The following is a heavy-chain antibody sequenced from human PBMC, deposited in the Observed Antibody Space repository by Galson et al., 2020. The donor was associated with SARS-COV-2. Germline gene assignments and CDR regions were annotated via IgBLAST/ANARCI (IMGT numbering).Heavy chain of an antibody. CDR1: GGTFSSYA. V-gene: IGHV1-69*10. D-gene: IGHD5-12*01. CDR3: ARVGVRRLQAPYYYYMDV. CDR2: IIPILGIA. J-gene: IGHJ6*03. Sequence: SVKVSCKASGGTFSSYAISWVRQAPGQGLEWMGGIIPILGIANYAQKFQGRVTITADKSTSTAYMELSSLRSEDTAVYYCARVGVRRLQAPYYYYMDVWGKGTTVTVSS.